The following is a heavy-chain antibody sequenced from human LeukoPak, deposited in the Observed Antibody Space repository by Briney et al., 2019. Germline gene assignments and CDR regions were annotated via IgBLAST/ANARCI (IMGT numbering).Heavy chain of an antibody. Sequence: SETLSLTCVVSGGSISSSNWWSWVRQPPGKGLEWIGEIYHSGSTNYNPSLKSRVTISVDKSKNQFSLKLSSVTAADTAVYYCARVGFRRSSWYRGRLRYFDYWGQGTLVTVSS. J-gene: IGHJ4*02. CDR2: IYHSGST. D-gene: IGHD6-13*01. CDR3: ARVGFRRSSWYRGRLRYFDY. V-gene: IGHV4-4*02. CDR1: GGSISSSNW.